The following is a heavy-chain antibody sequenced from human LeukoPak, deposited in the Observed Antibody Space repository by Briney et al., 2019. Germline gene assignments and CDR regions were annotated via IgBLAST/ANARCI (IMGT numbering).Heavy chain of an antibody. CDR1: GFTFSSYW. Sequence: GGSLRLSCAASGFTFSSYWMHWVRQAPGKGLVWVSRINSDGSSTSYADSVKGRFTISRDNAKNTLYLQMNSLRAEDTAVYYCAGEEDIVVVPAAYNWFDPWGQGTLVTVSS. CDR3: AGEEDIVVVPAAYNWFDP. CDR2: INSDGSST. J-gene: IGHJ5*02. D-gene: IGHD2-2*01. V-gene: IGHV3-74*01.